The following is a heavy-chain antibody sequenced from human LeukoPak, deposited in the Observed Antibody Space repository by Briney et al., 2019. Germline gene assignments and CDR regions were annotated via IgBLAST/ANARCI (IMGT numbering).Heavy chain of an antibody. Sequence: PGRSLRLSCSASGFTFSSYGMHWVRQAPGKGLEWVAVISYDGSNKYYADSVKGRFTISRDNSKNTLYLQMNSLRVEDTAVYYCAKGVRGIAAADDAFDIWGQGTMVTVSS. CDR1: GFTFSSYG. CDR2: ISYDGSNK. J-gene: IGHJ3*02. D-gene: IGHD6-13*01. CDR3: AKGVRGIAAADDAFDI. V-gene: IGHV3-30*18.